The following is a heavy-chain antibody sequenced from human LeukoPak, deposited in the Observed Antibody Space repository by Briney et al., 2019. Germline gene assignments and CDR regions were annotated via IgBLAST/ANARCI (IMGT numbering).Heavy chain of an antibody. Sequence: ASVKVSCKVSGYTLTELSMHWVRQAPGKGLGWMGGFDPEDGETIYAQKFQGRVTMTEDTSTDTAYMELSSLRSEDTAVYYCATTARWVGALCDYWGQGTLVTVSS. CDR2: FDPEDGET. CDR1: GYTLTELS. V-gene: IGHV1-24*01. CDR3: ATTARWVGALCDY. J-gene: IGHJ4*02. D-gene: IGHD1-26*01.